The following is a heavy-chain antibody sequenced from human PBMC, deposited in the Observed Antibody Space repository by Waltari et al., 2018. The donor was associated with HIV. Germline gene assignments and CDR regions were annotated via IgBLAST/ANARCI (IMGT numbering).Heavy chain of an antibody. CDR3: AREGNVDIVATMDYYGMDV. CDR1: GFTFSSYG. V-gene: IGHV3-33*08. J-gene: IGHJ6*02. D-gene: IGHD5-12*01. Sequence: QVQLVESGGGVVQPGRSLRLPCAASGFTFSSYGMHWVRQAPGKGLEWVALIWYDASNKYYADSVKGRFTISRDNSKNTLYLQMNSLRAEDTAVYYCAREGNVDIVATMDYYGMDVWGQGTTVTVSS. CDR2: IWYDASNK.